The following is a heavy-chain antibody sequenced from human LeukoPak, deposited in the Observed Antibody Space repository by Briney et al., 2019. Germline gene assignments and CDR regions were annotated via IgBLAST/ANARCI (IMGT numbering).Heavy chain of an antibody. CDR1: RFTFGYYA. J-gene: IGHJ4*02. CDR3: TKNTPLDY. V-gene: IGHV3-49*03. CDR2: IRSKTYGGTT. D-gene: IGHD5-18*01. Sequence: GGSLRLSCTAYRFTFGYYAMSWFRQAPGKRREWVGFIRSKTYGGTTEYAASVKGRFTISRDDSKSIAYMQMTSLKTDDTAVYYCTKNTPLDYWGQGTLVTVSP.